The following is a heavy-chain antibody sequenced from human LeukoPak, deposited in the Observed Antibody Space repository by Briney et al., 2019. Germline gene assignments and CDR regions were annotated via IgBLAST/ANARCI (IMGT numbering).Heavy chain of an antibody. V-gene: IGHV4-61*09. Sequence: SETLSLTCTVSGGSISSGSYDWYWIRQPAGKGLEWIGHIYTSGSSNYSPSLKSRVTISVDTSKNQFSLKLTSVTAADTAVYYCARDQGTIILGYFDYWGQGTLVTVSS. CDR3: ARDQGTIILGYFDY. CDR2: IYTSGSS. J-gene: IGHJ4*02. D-gene: IGHD3-22*01. CDR1: GGSISSGSYD.